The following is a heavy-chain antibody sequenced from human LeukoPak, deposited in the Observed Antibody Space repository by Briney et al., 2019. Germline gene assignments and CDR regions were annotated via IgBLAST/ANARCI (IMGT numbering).Heavy chain of an antibody. CDR1: GFSFSTNT. CDR2: ISSRSTTI. CDR3: ARGGPNYFFDF. V-gene: IGHV3-48*01. Sequence: GGSLRLSCAASGFSFSTNTMNWVRQAPGKGLEWVSYISSRSTTIYYADSVKGRFITSRDSAKKSLYLQMNRLRAEDTAVYFCARGGPNYFFDFWGQGTLVTVSS. D-gene: IGHD3-16*01. J-gene: IGHJ4*02.